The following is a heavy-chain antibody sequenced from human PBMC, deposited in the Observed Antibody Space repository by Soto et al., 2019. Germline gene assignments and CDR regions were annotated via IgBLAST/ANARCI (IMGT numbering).Heavy chain of an antibody. Sequence: QVQLVESGGGLVRPGGSLRLSCAASGFTFSDYYMTWIRQAPGKGLEWVSYISSSGTGIYYADSVKGRFTISRDNAKNSRFLQMSSLRAEDTAVYYCARAYSDAFDIWGQGTMVTVSS. CDR2: ISSSGTGI. CDR3: ARAYSDAFDI. J-gene: IGHJ3*02. V-gene: IGHV3-11*01. CDR1: GFTFSDYY. D-gene: IGHD2-15*01.